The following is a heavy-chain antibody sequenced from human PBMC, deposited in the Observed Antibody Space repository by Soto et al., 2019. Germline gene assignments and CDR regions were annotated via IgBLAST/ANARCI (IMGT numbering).Heavy chain of an antibody. V-gene: IGHV3-30*18. CDR1: GFTFSSDG. Sequence: PGGSLRLSCAASGFTFSSDGMHWVRQAPGKWLEWVSVISYDGINKYYADSVKGRFTISRDNSKNTLYLQMNSLRAEDTAVYYCPKDQGWEPPDYWGQGTLVTVSS. CDR3: PKDQGWEPPDY. CDR2: ISYDGINK. D-gene: IGHD1-26*01. J-gene: IGHJ4*02.